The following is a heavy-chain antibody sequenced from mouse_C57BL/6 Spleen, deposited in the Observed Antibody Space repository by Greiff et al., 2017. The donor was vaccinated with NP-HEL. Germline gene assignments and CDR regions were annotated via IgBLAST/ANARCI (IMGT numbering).Heavy chain of an antibody. CDR1: GYTFTSYW. J-gene: IGHJ2*01. Sequence: QVQLQQPGAELVKPGASVKMSCKASGYTFTSYWITWVKPRPGQGLEWIGDIYPGSGSTNYNEKFKSKATLTVDTSSRTAYMQLSSLTSEDSAVYYCARSDDYGSSHGCWGQGTTLTVSS. D-gene: IGHD1-1*01. CDR3: ARSDDYGSSHGC. CDR2: IYPGSGST. V-gene: IGHV1-55*01.